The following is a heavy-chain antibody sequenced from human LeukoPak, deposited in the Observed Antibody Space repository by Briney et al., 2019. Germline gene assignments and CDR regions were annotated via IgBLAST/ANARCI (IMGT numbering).Heavy chain of an antibody. CDR3: TTGPYYYDSSGYYYAGEDFDY. CDR1: GFTFSNAW. J-gene: IGHJ4*02. V-gene: IGHV3-15*01. Sequence: GGSLRLSCAASGFTFSNAWMRWVRQAPGKGREWVGRIKSKTDGGTTDYAAPVKGRFTISRDDSKHTLYLQMNSLKTEDTAVYYCTTGPYYYDSSGYYYAGEDFDYWGQGTLVTVSS. CDR2: IKSKTDGGTT. D-gene: IGHD3-22*01.